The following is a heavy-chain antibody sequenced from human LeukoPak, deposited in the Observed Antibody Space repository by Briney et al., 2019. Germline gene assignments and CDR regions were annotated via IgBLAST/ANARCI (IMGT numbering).Heavy chain of an antibody. Sequence: ASVKVSCKASGYTFTSYYMHWVRQAPGQGLEWMGIINPSGGSTSYAQKFQGRVTMTRDMSTSTVYMELSSLRSEDTAVYYCARDLAAAGSYNWFDPWGQGTLVTVSS. D-gene: IGHD6-13*01. CDR1: GYTFTSYY. CDR3: ARDLAAAGSYNWFDP. V-gene: IGHV1-46*01. CDR2: INPSGGST. J-gene: IGHJ5*02.